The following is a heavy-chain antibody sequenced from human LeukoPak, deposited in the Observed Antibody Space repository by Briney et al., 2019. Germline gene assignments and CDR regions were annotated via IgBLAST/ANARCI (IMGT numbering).Heavy chain of an antibody. V-gene: IGHV4-39*07. CDR1: GDSLRSCDCY. CDR2: VYYSGNT. Sequence: PSETLSLTCTVSGDSLRSCDCYWVWIRQPPGKGLEWIGSVYYSGNTYYNPSLKSRITISSDTSKNQFSLKLTSVTAADTAVYYCSRGNLWDFRRGEVDWFDPWGQGTLVSVSS. D-gene: IGHD1-26*01. J-gene: IGHJ5*02. CDR3: SRGNLWDFRRGEVDWFDP.